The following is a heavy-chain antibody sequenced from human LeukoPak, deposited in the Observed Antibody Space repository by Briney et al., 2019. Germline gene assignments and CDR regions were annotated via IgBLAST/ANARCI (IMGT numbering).Heavy chain of an antibody. D-gene: IGHD2-8*01. CDR3: ARRGMLGFDY. Sequence: PGGSLRLSCAASGFTFSSYSMNWVRQAPGKGLEWVSYISSSSSTIYYADSVKGRFTISRDNAKNSLYLQMNSLRAEDTAVYYCARRGMLGFDYWGQGTLVIVSS. CDR1: GFTFSSYS. CDR2: ISSSSSTI. J-gene: IGHJ4*02. V-gene: IGHV3-48*01.